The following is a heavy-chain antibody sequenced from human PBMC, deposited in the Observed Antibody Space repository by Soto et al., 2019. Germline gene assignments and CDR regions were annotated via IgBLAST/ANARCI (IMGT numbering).Heavy chain of an antibody. CDR3: ATGGNYHEPRALAY. CDR2: IIPIFGTP. V-gene: IGHV1-69*01. CDR1: GDSFSSYA. Sequence: QVQLVQSVAEVKKPGSSVKVSCKASGDSFSSYAISWVRQAPGHGLEWMGRIIPIFGTPNYAQRVEGRVTTTADESTSTANMELTSLRSDDTAVYYCATGGNYHEPRALAYWGQGTLVTVSS. J-gene: IGHJ4*02. D-gene: IGHD3-22*01.